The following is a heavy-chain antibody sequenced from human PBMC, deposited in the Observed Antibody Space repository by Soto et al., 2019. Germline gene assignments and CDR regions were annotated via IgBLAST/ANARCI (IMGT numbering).Heavy chain of an antibody. CDR2: IYKDGST. CDR3: GREGVWGIFYKENFYYGMDV. V-gene: IGHV3-53*02. Sequence: EVQLVETGGGLIQPGGSLRLSCAGSGLAVSDYSMSWVRQAPGKGLEWISFIYKDGSTYYADSVQGRFTISRDSSKNTLNLQMNTLRAEDTAVYYWGREGVWGIFYKENFYYGMDVGGQGPTVTVSS. J-gene: IGHJ6*01. CDR1: GLAVSDYS. D-gene: IGHD3-16*01.